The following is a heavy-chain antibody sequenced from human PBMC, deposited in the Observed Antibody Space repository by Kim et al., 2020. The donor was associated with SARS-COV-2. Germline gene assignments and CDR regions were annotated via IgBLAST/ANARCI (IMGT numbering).Heavy chain of an antibody. CDR1: GGSISSSSYY. D-gene: IGHD2-2*01. Sequence: SETLSLTCTVSGGSISSSSYYWGWIRQPPGKGLEWIGSIYYSGSTYYNPSLKSRVTISVDTSKNQFSLKLSSVTAADTAVYYCARDSCSSTSCYYGWFDPWGQGTLVTVSS. V-gene: IGHV4-39*07. CDR2: IYYSGST. J-gene: IGHJ5*02. CDR3: ARDSCSSTSCYYGWFDP.